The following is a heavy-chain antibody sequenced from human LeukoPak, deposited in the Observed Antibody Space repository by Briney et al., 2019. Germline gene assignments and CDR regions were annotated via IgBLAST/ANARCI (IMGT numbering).Heavy chain of an antibody. Sequence: GASLKDSCKASGYTFTGYFMRWVRQAPGQGLEWMGWINPNSGDTNYAQKLQGRVTMTRDPSISTAYMELSRLRSDDTAVYYCARDSGVAGHNWFDPWGQGTLVTVSS. J-gene: IGHJ5*02. D-gene: IGHD6-19*01. CDR1: GYTFTGYF. CDR2: INPNSGDT. V-gene: IGHV1-2*02. CDR3: ARDSGVAGHNWFDP.